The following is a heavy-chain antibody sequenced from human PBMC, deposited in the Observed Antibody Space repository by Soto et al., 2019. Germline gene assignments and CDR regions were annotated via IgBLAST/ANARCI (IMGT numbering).Heavy chain of an antibody. Sequence: GGSLRLSCAASGFTVSSNYMSWVRQAPGKGLEWVSVIYSGGSTYYADSVKGRFTISRDNSKNTLYLQMNSLRAEDSAVYYCARSRGGDYDAFDIWGQGTMVTVSS. CDR1: GFTVSSNY. D-gene: IGHD4-17*01. V-gene: IGHV3-53*01. CDR3: ARSRGGDYDAFDI. J-gene: IGHJ3*02. CDR2: IYSGGST.